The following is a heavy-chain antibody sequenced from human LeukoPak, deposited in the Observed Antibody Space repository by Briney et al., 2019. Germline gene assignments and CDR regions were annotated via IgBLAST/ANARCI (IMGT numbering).Heavy chain of an antibody. CDR2: IIPIFGTA. J-gene: IGHJ3*02. D-gene: IGHD6-19*01. CDR1: GYTFSSYG. Sequence: SVKVSCKASGYTFSSYGISWVRQAPGQGLEWMGRIIPIFGTANYAQKFQGRVTITTDESTSTAYMELSSLRSEDTAVYYCARPVAGTEAFDIWGQGTMVTVCS. V-gene: IGHV1-69*05. CDR3: ARPVAGTEAFDI.